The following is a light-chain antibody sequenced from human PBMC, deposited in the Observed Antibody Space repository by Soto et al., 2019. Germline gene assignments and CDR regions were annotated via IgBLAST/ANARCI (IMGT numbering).Light chain of an antibody. Sequence: SVLSQPPSASGSPGQSVSISCTGTTSNVGGYNYVSWYQQHPGKAPKLIIYEVDKRPSGVPDRFSASKTGSTASLTVSGLQADDEAEYYCSSYAGSSNVFGTGTKVTVL. CDR2: EVD. V-gene: IGLV2-8*01. CDR1: TSNVGGYNY. CDR3: SSYAGSSNV. J-gene: IGLJ1*01.